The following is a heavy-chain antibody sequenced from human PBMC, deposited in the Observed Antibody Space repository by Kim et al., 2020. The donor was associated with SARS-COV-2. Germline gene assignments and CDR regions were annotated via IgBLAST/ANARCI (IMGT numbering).Heavy chain of an antibody. Sequence: GESLKISCKGSGYRFTSYWIGWVRQMPGKGLEWMGIIYPGDSDTRYSPSFQGQVTISVDKSINTAHLKWSSLKVSDTATYYCARVSGMSVYWELPFDQWGQGTLVTVSS. CDR2: IYPGDSDT. CDR3: ARVSGMSVYWELPFDQ. CDR1: GYRFTSYW. V-gene: IGHV5-51*01. J-gene: IGHJ4*02. D-gene: IGHD1-26*01.